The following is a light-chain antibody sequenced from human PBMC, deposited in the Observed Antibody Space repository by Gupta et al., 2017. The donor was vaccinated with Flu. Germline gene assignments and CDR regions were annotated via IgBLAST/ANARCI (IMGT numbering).Light chain of an antibody. V-gene: IGLV1-40*01. CDR2: GNA. CDR1: SSDIGAGYD. J-gene: IGLJ3*02. Sequence: VTSSCTGSSSDIGAGYDVHWYQQLPGTAPKLLMYGNANRPSGVPDRFSGSKSGTSASLAITGLQAEDEADYYCQSYDSSLSGSVFGGGTKLTVL. CDR3: QSYDSSLSGSV.